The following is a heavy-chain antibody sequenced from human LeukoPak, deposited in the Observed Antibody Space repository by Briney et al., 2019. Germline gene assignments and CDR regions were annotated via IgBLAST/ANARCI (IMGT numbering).Heavy chain of an antibody. CDR1: GFTFSSYA. D-gene: IGHD3-10*01. CDR3: AKVSRYYGSGSRYYFDY. CDR2: ISGSGGST. J-gene: IGHJ4*02. V-gene: IGHV3-23*01. Sequence: GGSLRLSCAASGFTFSSYAMSWVRQAPGKGLEWVSAISGSGGSTYYADSVKGRFTISRDNSKNTLYLQMNSLRAEDTAVYYCAKVSRYYGSGSRYYFDYWGQGTLVIVSS.